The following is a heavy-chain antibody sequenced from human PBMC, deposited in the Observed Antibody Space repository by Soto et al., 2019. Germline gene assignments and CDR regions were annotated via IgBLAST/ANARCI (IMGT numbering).Heavy chain of an antibody. CDR2: IIPIFGTA. Sequence: SVKVSCKASGGTFSSYAISWVRQAPGQGLEWMGGIIPIFGTANYAQKFQGRVTITADESTSTAYMELSSLRSEDTAVYYCAGLLFMFFGGVTPTTYYDMDAWGEGTTVTSPQ. J-gene: IGHJ6*04. CDR3: AGLLFMFFGGVTPTTYYDMDA. D-gene: IGHD3-16*01. V-gene: IGHV1-69*13. CDR1: GGTFSSYA.